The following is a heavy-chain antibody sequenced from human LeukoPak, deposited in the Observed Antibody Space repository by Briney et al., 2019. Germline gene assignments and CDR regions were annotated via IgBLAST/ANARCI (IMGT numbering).Heavy chain of an antibody. J-gene: IGHJ4*02. CDR1: GGSFSGYY. CDR3: ARDPIIPNEDDSSGHISAGFDY. Sequence: SETLSLTCAVYGGSFSGYYWSWIRQPPGKGLEWIGEINHSGSTNYNPSLKSRVTISVDTSKNQFSLKLSSVTAADTAVYYCARDPIIPNEDDSSGHISAGFDYWGQGTLVTVSS. CDR2: INHSGST. D-gene: IGHD3-22*01. V-gene: IGHV4-34*01.